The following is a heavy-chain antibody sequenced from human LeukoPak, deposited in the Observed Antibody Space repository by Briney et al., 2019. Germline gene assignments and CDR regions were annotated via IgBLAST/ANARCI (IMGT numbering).Heavy chain of an antibody. J-gene: IGHJ4*02. CDR2: IYYSGST. V-gene: IGHV4-39*01. CDR3: ASMEWLSI. CDR1: GGSISSSSSC. D-gene: IGHD3-3*01. Sequence: SETLSLTCTVSGGSISSSSSCWGWIRQPPGKGLEWIGSIYYSGSTYYNPSLKSRVTISVDTSKNQFSLKLSSVTAADTAVYYCASMEWLSIWGQGTLVTVSS.